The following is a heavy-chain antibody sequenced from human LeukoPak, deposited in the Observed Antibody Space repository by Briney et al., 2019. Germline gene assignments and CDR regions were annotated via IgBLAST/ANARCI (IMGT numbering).Heavy chain of an antibody. V-gene: IGHV3-9*01. CDR1: GFTFDDYA. CDR3: AKEGSSSAGDY. CDR2: ISWNSGSI. Sequence: GGSLRLSCAASGFTFDDYAMHWVRQAPGKGLEWVSGISWNSGSIGYADSVKGRFTISRDNAKNSLYLQMNSLRAEDTAVYYCAKEGSSSAGDYWGQGTLVTVSS. D-gene: IGHD6-13*01. J-gene: IGHJ4*02.